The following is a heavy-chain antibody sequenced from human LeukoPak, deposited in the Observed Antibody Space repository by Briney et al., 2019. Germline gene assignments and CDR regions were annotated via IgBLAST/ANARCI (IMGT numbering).Heavy chain of an antibody. CDR3: ASLRERSYYARGFDY. D-gene: IGHD3-3*01. J-gene: IGHJ4*02. Sequence: PSETLSLTCTVSGGSISSSSYYWGWIRQPPGKGLEWIGSIYYSGSTYYNPSLKSRVTISVDTSKNQFSLKLSSVTAKDTAVYYCASLRERSYYARGFDYWGQGTLVTVSS. CDR1: GGSISSSSYY. CDR2: IYYSGST. V-gene: IGHV4-39*01.